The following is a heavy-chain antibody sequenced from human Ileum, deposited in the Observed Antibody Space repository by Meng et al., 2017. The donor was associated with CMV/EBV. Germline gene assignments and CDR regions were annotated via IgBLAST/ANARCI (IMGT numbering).Heavy chain of an antibody. J-gene: IGHJ4*02. Sequence: GSLRLSCAASGFTFNNYAMSWVRQAPGKGLDWVSSISGSALTTYYTDSVRGRFTISRDNSKNTLYLQINSLRAEDTAIYYCAKDMVFWGQGTLVTVSS. CDR2: ISGSALTT. CDR3: AKDMVF. CDR1: GFTFNNYA. D-gene: IGHD2-8*01. V-gene: IGHV3-23*01.